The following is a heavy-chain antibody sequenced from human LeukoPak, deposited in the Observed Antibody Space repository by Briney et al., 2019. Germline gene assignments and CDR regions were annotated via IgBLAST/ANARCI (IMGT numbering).Heavy chain of an antibody. Sequence: GGSLRLSCAASGFTFSSYNMNWVRQAPGKGLEWVSSISSSSSYIYYADSVKGRFTISRDNAKNSLYLQMNSLRAEDTAVYYCARTYCRGGSCYSGDAFDIWGQGTMVTVSS. D-gene: IGHD2-15*01. J-gene: IGHJ3*02. CDR1: GFTFSSYN. V-gene: IGHV3-21*01. CDR2: ISSSSSYI. CDR3: ARTYCRGGSCYSGDAFDI.